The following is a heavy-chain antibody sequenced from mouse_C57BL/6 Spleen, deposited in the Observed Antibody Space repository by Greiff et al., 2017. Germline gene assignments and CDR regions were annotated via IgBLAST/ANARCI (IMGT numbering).Heavy chain of an antibody. Sequence: QVQLQQSGAELVMPGASVKLSCKASGYTFTSYWMHWVKQRPGQGLEWIGEIDPADSYTNYNQKFKGKSTLTVDKSSSTAYMQLSSLTSADSAVYYCARGGAYYYARDYWGQGTSVTVSA. V-gene: IGHV1-69*01. CDR3: ARGGAYYYARDY. CDR1: GYTFTSYW. CDR2: IDPADSYT. J-gene: IGHJ4*01.